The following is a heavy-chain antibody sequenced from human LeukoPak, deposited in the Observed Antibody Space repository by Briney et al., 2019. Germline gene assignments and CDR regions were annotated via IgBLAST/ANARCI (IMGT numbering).Heavy chain of an antibody. Sequence: GGSLRLSCAASGFTFSSYAMSWVRQAPGKGLEWVSAISGSGGSTYYADSVKGRFTISRDNSKNTLYLQMNSLRAEDTAVYYCAKVSDVTRYYYYGMDVWGQGTTVTVSS. J-gene: IGHJ6*02. CDR1: GFTFSSYA. CDR2: ISGSGGST. CDR3: AKVSDVTRYYYYGMDV. V-gene: IGHV3-23*01. D-gene: IGHD1-14*01.